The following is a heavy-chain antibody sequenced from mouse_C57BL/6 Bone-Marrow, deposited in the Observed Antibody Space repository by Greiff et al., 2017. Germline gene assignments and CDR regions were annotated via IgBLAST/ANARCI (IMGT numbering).Heavy chain of an antibody. CDR3: TTAYGSLFDY. D-gene: IGHD2-2*01. CDR1: GFNIKDDY. CDR2: IDPENGDT. Sequence: EVQLQQSGAELVRPGASVKLSCTASGFNIKDDYMHWVKQRPEQGLEWIGWIDPENGDTEYASKFQGKATITADTSSNTAYLQLSSLTSEDTAVYYYTTAYGSLFDYWGQGTTLTVSS. V-gene: IGHV14-4*01. J-gene: IGHJ2*01.